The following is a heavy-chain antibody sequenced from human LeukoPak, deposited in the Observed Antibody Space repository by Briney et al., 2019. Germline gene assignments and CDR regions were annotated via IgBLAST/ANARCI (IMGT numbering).Heavy chain of an antibody. CDR1: GGSISSGSYY. D-gene: IGHD6-13*01. J-gene: IGHJ4*02. V-gene: IGHV4-61*02. Sequence: PSETLSLTCTVSGGSISSGSYYWRWIRQPAGTGLEWIGRIYTSGSTNYNPSLKSRVTISVDTSKNQFSLKLSSVTAADTAVYYCAREESYSSSWYVPYFDYWGQGTLVTVSS. CDR3: AREESYSSSWYVPYFDY. CDR2: IYTSGST.